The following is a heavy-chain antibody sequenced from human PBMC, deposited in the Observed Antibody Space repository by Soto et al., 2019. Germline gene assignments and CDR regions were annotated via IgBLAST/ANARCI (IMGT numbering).Heavy chain of an antibody. Sequence: QVQLVQSGAEVKKPGSSVKVSCKASGGTFSSYTISWVRQAPGQGLEWMGRIIHILGIANYAQKFQGRVTITADKSTSTAYMELSSLRSEDTAVYYCARDPRDCSGGSCYPGNWFDPWGQGTLVTVSS. CDR1: GGTFSSYT. J-gene: IGHJ5*02. D-gene: IGHD2-15*01. CDR2: IIHILGIA. V-gene: IGHV1-69*08. CDR3: ARDPRDCSGGSCYPGNWFDP.